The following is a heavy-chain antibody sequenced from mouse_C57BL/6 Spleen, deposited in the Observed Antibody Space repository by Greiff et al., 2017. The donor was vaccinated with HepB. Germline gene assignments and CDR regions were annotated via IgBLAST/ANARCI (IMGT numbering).Heavy chain of an antibody. J-gene: IGHJ4*01. V-gene: IGHV7-1*01. CDR2: SRNKANDYTT. CDR3: ARDGPGAMDY. Sequence: EVQVVDSGGGLVQSGRSLRLSCATSGFTFSDFYMEWVRQAPGKGLEWIAASRNKANDYTTEYSASVKGRFIVSRDTSQSILYLQMNALRAEDTAIYYCARDGPGAMDYWGQGTSVTVSS. CDR1: GFTFSDFY.